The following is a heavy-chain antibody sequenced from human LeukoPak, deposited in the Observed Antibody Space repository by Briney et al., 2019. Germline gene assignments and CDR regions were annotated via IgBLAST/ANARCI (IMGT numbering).Heavy chain of an antibody. V-gene: IGHV1-8*01. CDR2: MNPNSGNT. J-gene: IGHJ4*02. Sequence: ASVKVFCKASGYTFTSYDINWVRQATGQGLERMGWMNPNSGNTGYAQKFQGRVTMTRNTSISTAYMELSSLRSEDTAVYYCASTVHDSSGYYYSYWGQGTLVTVSS. CDR3: ASTVHDSSGYYYSY. D-gene: IGHD3-22*01. CDR1: GYTFTSYD.